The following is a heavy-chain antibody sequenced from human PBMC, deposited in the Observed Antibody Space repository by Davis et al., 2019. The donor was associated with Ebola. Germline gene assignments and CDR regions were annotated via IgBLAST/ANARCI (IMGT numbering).Heavy chain of an antibody. CDR3: AKSAAPFDY. J-gene: IGHJ4*02. D-gene: IGHD6-25*01. V-gene: IGHV3-30*18. CDR2: ISSDGRTK. Sequence: PGGSLRLSCAASGFTFSSYSMNWVRQAPGKGLEWVAVISSDGRTKYYADSVKGRFTISRDNSKNTLYLQMNSLRAEDTAVYYCAKSAAPFDYWGQGTLVTVSS. CDR1: GFTFSSYS.